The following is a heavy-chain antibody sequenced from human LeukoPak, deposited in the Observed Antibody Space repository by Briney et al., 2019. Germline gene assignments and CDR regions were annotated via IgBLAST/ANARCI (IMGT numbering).Heavy chain of an antibody. CDR1: GGSISSYY. CDR3: ARSLLTHYYYYYYMDV. D-gene: IGHD2-15*01. Sequence: SETLSLTCTVPGGSISSYYWSWIRQPPGKGLEWIGYIYYSGSTNYNPSLKSRVTISVDTSKNQFSLKLSSVTAADTAVYYCARSLLTHYYYYYYMDVWGKGTTVTVSS. CDR2: IYYSGST. V-gene: IGHV4-59*01. J-gene: IGHJ6*03.